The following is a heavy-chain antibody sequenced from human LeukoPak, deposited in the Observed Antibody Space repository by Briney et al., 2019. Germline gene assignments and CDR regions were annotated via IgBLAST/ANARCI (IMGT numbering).Heavy chain of an antibody. CDR1: GGTFSGYT. D-gene: IGHD2-2*01. V-gene: IGHV1-69*02. CDR3: ASGDQDIVVVPAV. CDR2: IIPILGIA. J-gene: IGHJ4*02. Sequence: SVKVSCKTSGGTFSGYTISWVRQAPGQGLEWMGRIIPILGIANYAQKFQGRVTITADKSTSTAYMELSSLRSEDTAVYYCASGDQDIVVVPAVWGQGTLVTVSS.